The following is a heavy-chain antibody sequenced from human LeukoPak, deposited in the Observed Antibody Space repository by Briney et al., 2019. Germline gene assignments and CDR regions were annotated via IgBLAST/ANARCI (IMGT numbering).Heavy chain of an antibody. J-gene: IGHJ5*02. CDR1: GGSFSGYY. Sequence: PSETLSLTCAVYGGSFSGYYWSWIRQPAGKGLEWIGRIYTSGSTNYNPSLKSRVTMSVDTSKNQFSLKLSSVTAADTAVYYCAREKLGYCSSTSCHNWFDPWGQGTLVTVSS. CDR3: AREKLGYCSSTSCHNWFDP. CDR2: IYTSGST. V-gene: IGHV4-4*07. D-gene: IGHD2-2*01.